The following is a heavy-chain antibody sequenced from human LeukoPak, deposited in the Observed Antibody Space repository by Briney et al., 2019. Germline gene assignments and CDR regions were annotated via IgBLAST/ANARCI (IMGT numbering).Heavy chain of an antibody. Sequence: AGGSLRLSCAASGFTFSNFWMSWVRQAPGKGLEWVANIKGDGSEKYHVDSVKGRFTISRDNAKNSLYLQMNSLRAEDTAVYYCAKFPYGDYVHYWGQGTLVTVPS. D-gene: IGHD4-17*01. V-gene: IGHV3-7*05. CDR2: IKGDGSEK. CDR3: AKFPYGDYVHY. J-gene: IGHJ4*02. CDR1: GFTFSNFW.